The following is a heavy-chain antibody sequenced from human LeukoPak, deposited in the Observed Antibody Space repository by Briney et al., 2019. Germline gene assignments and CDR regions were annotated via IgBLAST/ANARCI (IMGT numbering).Heavy chain of an antibody. D-gene: IGHD5-24*01. CDR2: IIPILDIP. J-gene: IGHJ3*02. V-gene: IGHV1-69*02. CDR3: ALEMTTPRAFDI. CDR1: GGTFNSYP. Sequence: SVKVSCKASGGTFNSYPISWVRQAPGQGLEWMGRIIPILDIPNYAQKFQGRVTITADKSTSTAYIELRSLRSEDTAVYYCALEMTTPRAFDIWGQGAIVTVSS.